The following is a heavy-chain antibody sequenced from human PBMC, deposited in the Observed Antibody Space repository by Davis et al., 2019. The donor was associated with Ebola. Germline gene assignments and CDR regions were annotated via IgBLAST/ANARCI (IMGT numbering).Heavy chain of an antibody. D-gene: IGHD6-6*01. CDR1: GYTFTSYG. CDR3: ATWGGQLVPNWFDP. V-gene: IGHV1-18*01. Sequence: ASVKVSCKASGYTFTSYGISWVRQAPGQGLEWMGWISAYNGNTNYAQKLQGRVTMTTDTSTSTAYMELRSLRSDDTAVYYCATWGGQLVPNWFDPWGQGTLVTVSS. J-gene: IGHJ5*02. CDR2: ISAYNGNT.